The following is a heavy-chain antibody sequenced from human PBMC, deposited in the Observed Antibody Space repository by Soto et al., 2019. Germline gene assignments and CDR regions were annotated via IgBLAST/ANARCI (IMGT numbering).Heavy chain of an antibody. CDR2: IYYSGST. D-gene: IGHD4-17*01. CDR3: ARASRLPLDGMDV. CDR1: GGSISSGGYY. V-gene: IGHV4-31*03. Sequence: PSETLSLTCTVSGGSISSGGYYWSWIRQHPGKGLEWIGYIYYSGSTYYNPSLKSRVTISVDTSKNQFSLKLSSVTAADTAVYYCARASRLPLDGMDVWGQGTTVTVSS. J-gene: IGHJ6*02.